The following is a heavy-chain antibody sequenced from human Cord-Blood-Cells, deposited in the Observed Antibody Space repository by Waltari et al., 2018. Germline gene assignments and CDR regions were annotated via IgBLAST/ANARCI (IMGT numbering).Heavy chain of an antibody. CDR1: GGSISSYY. D-gene: IGHD3-10*01. CDR2: IYTSGST. Sequence: QVQLQESGPGLVKPSETLSLTCTVSGGSISSYYWSWIRQPAGKGLEWIGRIYTSGSTNYNPSLEGRVTMSVDTSKNQFSLKLSSVTAADTAVYYCARGLRYYGSGSYYNYYYYYMDVWGKGTTVTVSS. V-gene: IGHV4-4*07. CDR3: ARGLRYYGSGSYYNYYYYYMDV. J-gene: IGHJ6*03.